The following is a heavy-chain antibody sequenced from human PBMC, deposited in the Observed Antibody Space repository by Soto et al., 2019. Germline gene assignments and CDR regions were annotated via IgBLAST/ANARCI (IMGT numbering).Heavy chain of an antibody. CDR1: GFSFGTYW. CDR3: ARDVGPVTIFGEALSGYFDF. D-gene: IGHD3-3*01. V-gene: IGHV3-7*03. J-gene: IGHJ4*02. CDR2: IKEDGSEI. Sequence: GGSLRLSCAVSGFSFGTYWMSWVRQAPGKGLEWLASIKEDGSEIYYLDSVKGRFTISRDNAKDSLSLQMNSLRGEDTAFYYCARDVGPVTIFGEALSGYFDFWGQGTLVTVSS.